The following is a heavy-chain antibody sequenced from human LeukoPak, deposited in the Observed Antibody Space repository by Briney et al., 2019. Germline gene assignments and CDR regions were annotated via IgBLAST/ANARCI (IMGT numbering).Heavy chain of an antibody. D-gene: IGHD2-2*02. CDR1: GFTFSSYS. CDR2: ISGSGGST. Sequence: PGGSLRLSCAASGFTFSSYSMNWVRQAPGKGLEWVSAISGSGGSTYYADSVKGRFIISRDNSKNTLYLQMNSLRAEDTAVYYCAKDPRFVVVPAAIGYWGQGTLVTVSS. J-gene: IGHJ4*02. V-gene: IGHV3-23*01. CDR3: AKDPRFVVVPAAIGY.